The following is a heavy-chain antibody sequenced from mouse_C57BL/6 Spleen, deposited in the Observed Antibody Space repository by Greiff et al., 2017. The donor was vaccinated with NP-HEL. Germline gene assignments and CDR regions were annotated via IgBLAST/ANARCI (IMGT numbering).Heavy chain of an antibody. CDR2: IDPSDSYT. CDR1: GYTFTSYW. Sequence: QVQLQQPGAELVKPGASVKLSCKASGYTFTSYWMQWVKQRPGQGLEWIGEIDPSDSYTNYNQKFKGKATLTVDTSSSTAYMQLSSLTSEDSAVYYCARRVPYYAMDYWGQRTSVTVSS. CDR3: ARRVPYYAMDY. V-gene: IGHV1-50*01. D-gene: IGHD2-14*01. J-gene: IGHJ4*01.